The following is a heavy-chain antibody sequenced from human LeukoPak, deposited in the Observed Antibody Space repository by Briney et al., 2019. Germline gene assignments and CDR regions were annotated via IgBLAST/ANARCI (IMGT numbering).Heavy chain of an antibody. Sequence: GGSLRLSCAASGFTFSSYWMSWVRQAPGKGLEWVANIKQDGSEKYYVDSVKGRSTISRDNAKNSLYLQMNSLRAEDTAVYYCARDDGEDYADYFDYWGQGTLVTVSS. D-gene: IGHD3-10*01. CDR3: ARDDGEDYADYFDY. CDR1: GFTFSSYW. J-gene: IGHJ4*02. CDR2: IKQDGSEK. V-gene: IGHV3-7*03.